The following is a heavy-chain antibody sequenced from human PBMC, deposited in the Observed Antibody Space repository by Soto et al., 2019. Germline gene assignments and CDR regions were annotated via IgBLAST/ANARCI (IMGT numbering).Heavy chain of an antibody. J-gene: IGHJ4*02. Sequence: QLQLQESGPGLVKPSETLSLTCSVSGGSISSNNYYWGWIRQPPGKGLEWIGSMSYSRSTYYNPSLKSRVTIAVDTSKNQFSLRLTSVTAADTAVYYCASHLRPPIWGGGYFDYWGQGPLVTVSS. V-gene: IGHV4-39*01. CDR3: ASHLRPPIWGGGYFDY. CDR2: MSYSRST. D-gene: IGHD7-27*01. CDR1: GGSISSNNYY.